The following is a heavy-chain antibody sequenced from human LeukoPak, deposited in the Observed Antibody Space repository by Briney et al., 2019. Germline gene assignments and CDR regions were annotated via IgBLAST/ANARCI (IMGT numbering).Heavy chain of an antibody. D-gene: IGHD5-12*01. Sequence: ASVNVSCTASGYTFTSYYMHWVRQAPGQGLEWMGIINPSGGSTSYAQKFQGRVTMTRDTSTSTVYMELSSLRSEDTAVYYCARHSGGYGSLRPSYYFDYWGQGTLVTVSS. CDR2: INPSGGST. J-gene: IGHJ4*02. CDR1: GYTFTSYY. CDR3: ARHSGGYGSLRPSYYFDY. V-gene: IGHV1-46*01.